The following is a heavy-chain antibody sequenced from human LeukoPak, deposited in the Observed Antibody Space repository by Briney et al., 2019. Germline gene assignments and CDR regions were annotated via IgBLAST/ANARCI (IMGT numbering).Heavy chain of an antibody. V-gene: IGHV3-23*01. Sequence: GGSLRLSCAASGFTFSSYAMSWVRQAPGKGLEWVSAISGSGGSTYYADSVEGRFTISRDNSKNTLYLQMNSLRAEDTAVYYCAKADGWTTHPPLFDYWGQGTLVTVSS. D-gene: IGHD3/OR15-3a*01. J-gene: IGHJ4*02. CDR3: AKADGWTTHPPLFDY. CDR2: ISGSGGST. CDR1: GFTFSSYA.